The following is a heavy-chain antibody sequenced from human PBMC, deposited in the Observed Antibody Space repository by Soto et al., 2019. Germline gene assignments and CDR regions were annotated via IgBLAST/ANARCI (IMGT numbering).Heavy chain of an antibody. D-gene: IGHD2-21*01. Sequence: PGGSLRLSCAASGFTFSDYYMSWIRQAPGKGLEWVSYISSSGSTIYYADSVKGRFTISRDNAKNSLYLQMNSLRAEDTAVYYCVRPHIFVSRGMDVWGQGTTVTVSS. CDR3: VRPHIFVSRGMDV. CDR2: ISSSGSTI. CDR1: GFTFSDYY. J-gene: IGHJ6*02. V-gene: IGHV3-11*01.